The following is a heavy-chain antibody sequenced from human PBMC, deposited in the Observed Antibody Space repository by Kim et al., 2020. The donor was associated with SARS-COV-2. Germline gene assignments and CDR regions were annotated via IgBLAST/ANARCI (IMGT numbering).Heavy chain of an antibody. CDR3: AKGECSKYDALDG. CDR1: GFTFADYP. J-gene: IGHJ4*02. Sequence: GGSLRLSCAASGFTFADYPMYWVRQTPGKGLEWVSRISWNGVIIAYADSVKGRFTVSRDNAKNSLYLQMTSLRTDDTAVYYCAKGECSKYDALDGWGQGTL. CDR2: ISWNGVII. V-gene: IGHV3-9*01. D-gene: IGHD3-10*01.